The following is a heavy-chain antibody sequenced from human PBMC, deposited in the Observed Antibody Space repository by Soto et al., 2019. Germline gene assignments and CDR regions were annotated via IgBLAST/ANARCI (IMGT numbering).Heavy chain of an antibody. V-gene: IGHV4-31*03. J-gene: IGHJ5*02. CDR3: ARGDPQNWFDP. CDR2: IYYSGST. Sequence: SETLSLTCTVSGGSISSGAYYWSWIRQHPGKDLEWIGYIYYSGSTYSNPSLRSRVTISVDTSKNQFSLKLRSVTAADTAVYYCARGDPQNWFDPWGQGTLVTVSS. CDR1: GGSISSGAYY.